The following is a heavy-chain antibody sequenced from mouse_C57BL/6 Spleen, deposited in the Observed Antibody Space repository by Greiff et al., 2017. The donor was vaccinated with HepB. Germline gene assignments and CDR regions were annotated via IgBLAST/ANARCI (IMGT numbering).Heavy chain of an antibody. D-gene: IGHD4-1*01. CDR1: GYTFTSYW. CDR2: IDPNSGGT. V-gene: IGHV1-72*01. CDR3: ARWELGRDYYAMDY. J-gene: IGHJ4*01. Sequence: QVQLQQPGAELVKPGASVKLSCKASGYTFTSYWMHWVKQRPGRGLEWIGRIDPNSGGTKYNEKFKSKATLTVDKPSSTAYMQLSSLTSDDSAVYYCARWELGRDYYAMDYWGQGTSVTVSS.